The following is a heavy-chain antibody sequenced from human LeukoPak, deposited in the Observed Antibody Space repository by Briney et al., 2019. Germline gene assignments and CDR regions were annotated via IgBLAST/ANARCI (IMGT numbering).Heavy chain of an antibody. CDR2: ISGSGGST. CDR3: ARGWEGTFYLDY. V-gene: IGHV3-23*01. J-gene: IGHJ4*02. Sequence: PGGSLRLSCAASGFTFSSYAMSWVRQAPGKGLEWVSAISGSGGSTYYADSVKGRFTISRDNSKNTLYLQMNSLRAEDTAVYYCARGWEGTFYLDYWGQGTLVTVSS. D-gene: IGHD1-26*01. CDR1: GFTFSSYA.